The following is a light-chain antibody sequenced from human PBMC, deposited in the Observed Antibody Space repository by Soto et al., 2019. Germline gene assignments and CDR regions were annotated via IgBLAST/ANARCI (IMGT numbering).Light chain of an antibody. CDR2: GAF. J-gene: IGKJ4*01. Sequence: EIVMTQSPDTLSVSPGETATLSCRASQSVAFHLAWYQQKPGQGPRLLIYGAFTRATGIPARFSGSGSGTEFTRTISSLQSEDFAVYYCQQYKKWPPLTFGGGTNVEIK. V-gene: IGKV3-15*01. CDR1: QSVAFH. CDR3: QQYKKWPPLT.